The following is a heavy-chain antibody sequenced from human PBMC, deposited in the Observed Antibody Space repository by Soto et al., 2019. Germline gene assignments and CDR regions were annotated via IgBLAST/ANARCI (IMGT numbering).Heavy chain of an antibody. Sequence: PSQTLSLTCAISGDSVSSNSAAWNWIRQSPSRGLEWLGRTYYRSKWYNDYAVSVKSRITINPDTSKNQFSLQLNSVTPEDTAVYYCARVPNLSSWGSCPMDVWGKGTTVTVSS. CDR1: GDSVSSNSAA. D-gene: IGHD7-27*01. V-gene: IGHV6-1*01. CDR3: ARVPNLSSWGSCPMDV. CDR2: TYYRSKWYN. J-gene: IGHJ6*03.